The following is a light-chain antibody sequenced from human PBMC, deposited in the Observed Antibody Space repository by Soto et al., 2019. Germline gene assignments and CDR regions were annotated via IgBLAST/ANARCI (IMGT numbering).Light chain of an antibody. J-gene: IGKJ1*01. Sequence: EIVMTQSPATLSVSPGERATLSCRASQSVSSNLAWYQQKPGQAPRFIIFGASTRATGIPARFRGSGSGTEFTLSISSPQSEDFAVYYCQQYNNWPRTFGQGTKVEIK. CDR1: QSVSSN. CDR2: GAS. CDR3: QQYNNWPRT. V-gene: IGKV3-15*01.